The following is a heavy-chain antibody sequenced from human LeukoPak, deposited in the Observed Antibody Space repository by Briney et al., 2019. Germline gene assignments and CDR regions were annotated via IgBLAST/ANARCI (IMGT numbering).Heavy chain of an antibody. D-gene: IGHD2-2*01. CDR1: GGSISSGGYY. CDR3: GGYCSSTSCPTYFDY. Sequence: SETLSLTCTVSGGSISSGGYYWSWIRQHPGKCLEWIGYIYYSGSTYYNPSLKSRVTISVDTSKNQFSLKLSSVTAADTAVYYCGGYCSSTSCPTYFDYWGQGTLVTVSS. V-gene: IGHV4-31*03. CDR2: IYYSGST. J-gene: IGHJ4*02.